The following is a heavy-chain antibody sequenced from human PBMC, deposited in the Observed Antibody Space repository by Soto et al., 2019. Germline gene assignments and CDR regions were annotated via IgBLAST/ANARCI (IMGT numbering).Heavy chain of an antibody. CDR1: GFTFSTYA. CDR3: AKDKGATWPNYFDY. D-gene: IGHD1-26*01. J-gene: IGHJ4*02. Sequence: GGSLRLSCAASGFTFSTYAMTWVRQAPGKGLEWVSGISGSGGSTYYADSVKGRFTISRDNSKNTLYLQMNSLRADDTAVYYCAKDKGATWPNYFDYWGQGTLVTVSS. V-gene: IGHV3-23*01. CDR2: ISGSGGST.